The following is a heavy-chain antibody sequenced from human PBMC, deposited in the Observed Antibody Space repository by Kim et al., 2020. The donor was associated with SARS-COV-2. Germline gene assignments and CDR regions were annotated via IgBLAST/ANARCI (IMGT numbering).Heavy chain of an antibody. Sequence: SETLSLTCAVYGGSFSGYYWSWIRQPPGKGLEWIGEINHSGSTNYNPSLKSRVTISVDTSKNQFSLKLSSVTAADTAVYYCARGPIDGSGSYPSYYYYYGMDVWGQGTTVTVSS. CDR1: GGSFSGYY. V-gene: IGHV4-34*01. D-gene: IGHD3-10*01. CDR2: INHSGST. J-gene: IGHJ6*02. CDR3: ARGPIDGSGSYPSYYYYYGMDV.